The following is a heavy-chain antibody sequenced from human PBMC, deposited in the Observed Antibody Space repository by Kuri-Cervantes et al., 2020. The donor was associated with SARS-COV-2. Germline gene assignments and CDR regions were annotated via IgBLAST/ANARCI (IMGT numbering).Heavy chain of an antibody. V-gene: IGHV4-59*01. CDR1: GGSISSYY. CDR2: IYYSGST. D-gene: IGHD6-13*01. Sequence: SETLSLTCTVSGGSISSYYWSWIRRHPGKGLEWIGYIYYSGSTYYNPSLKSLVTISVDTSKNQFSLKLSSVTAADTAVYYCARGEAAAGVWFDPWGQGTLVTGSS. CDR3: ARGEAAAGVWFDP. J-gene: IGHJ5*02.